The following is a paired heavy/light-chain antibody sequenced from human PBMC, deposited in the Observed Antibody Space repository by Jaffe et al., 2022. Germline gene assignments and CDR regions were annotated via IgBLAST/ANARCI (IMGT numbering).Light chain of an antibody. J-gene: IGKJ1*01. CDR1: QSISTY. V-gene: IGKV1-39*01. CDR2: TAS. Sequence: DIQMTQSPSSLSASVGDRVTITCRASQSISTYVNWYQQKPGKAPNLLIYTASNLQSGVPSRFSGSGSGTDFTLTISSLQPDDFATYYCQQTHTTPWTFGQGTKVEIK. CDR3: QQTHTTPWT.
Heavy chain of an antibody. V-gene: IGHV7-4-1*02. J-gene: IGHJ2*01. CDR1: GYTFTSHA. Sequence: QVQLVQSGSELKKPGASVKVSCKASGYTFTSHAMNWVRQAPGQGLEWMGWVNTNTGNPTYAQGFTGRFVFSLDTSVSTTYLQISSLKAEDTAVYYCARTGIAVAATEGRYFDLWGRGTLVTVSS. D-gene: IGHD6-19*01. CDR2: VNTNTGNP. CDR3: ARTGIAVAATEGRYFDL.